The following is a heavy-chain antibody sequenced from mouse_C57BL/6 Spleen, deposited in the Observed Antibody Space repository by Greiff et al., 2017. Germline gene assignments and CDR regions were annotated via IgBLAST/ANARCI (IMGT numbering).Heavy chain of an antibody. D-gene: IGHD2-5*01. V-gene: IGHV5-6*02. J-gene: IGHJ2*01. Sequence: VKLVESGGDLVKPGGSLKLSCAASGFTFSSYGMSWVRQTPDKRLEWVATISSGGSYTYYPDSVKGRFTISRDNAKNTLYLQMSSLKSEDTAMDYCARHGLYYSNDNVDWGQGTTLTVSS. CDR3: ARHGLYYSNDNVD. CDR2: ISSGGSYT. CDR1: GFTFSSYG.